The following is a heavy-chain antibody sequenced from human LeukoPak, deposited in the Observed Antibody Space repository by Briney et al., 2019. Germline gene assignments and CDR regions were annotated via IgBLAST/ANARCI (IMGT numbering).Heavy chain of an antibody. Sequence: GGSLRLSCAASGFTFSSYGMHWVRQAPGKGLEWVAVISYDGSNKYYADSVKGRFTISRDNAKNSLYLQMNSLRAEDTAVYYCASGITVYYYDSSGYPWGQGTLVTVSS. CDR2: ISYDGSNK. J-gene: IGHJ5*02. V-gene: IGHV3-30*03. D-gene: IGHD3-22*01. CDR3: ASGITVYYYDSSGYP. CDR1: GFTFSSYG.